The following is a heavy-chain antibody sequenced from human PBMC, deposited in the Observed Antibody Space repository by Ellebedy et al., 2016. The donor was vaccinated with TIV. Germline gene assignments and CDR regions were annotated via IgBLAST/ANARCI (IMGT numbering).Heavy chain of an antibody. D-gene: IGHD3-10*01. Sequence: SLKISCAASGFTFDDYAMHWVRQAPGKGLEWVSGISWNSGSIGYADSVKGRFTISRDNSKNTLYLQMNSLRAEDTAVYYCARPNYYGSGSYYGYWGQGTLVTVSS. CDR2: ISWNSGSI. V-gene: IGHV3-9*01. J-gene: IGHJ4*02. CDR3: ARPNYYGSGSYYGY. CDR1: GFTFDDYA.